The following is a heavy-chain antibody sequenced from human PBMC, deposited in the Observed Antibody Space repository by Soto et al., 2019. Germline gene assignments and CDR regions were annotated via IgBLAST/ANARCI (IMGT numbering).Heavy chain of an antibody. Sequence: GGSLRLSCSVSGFTIITYAMHWVRQAPGKGLEYVASSSNGDSTYYADSVKGRFTISRDNSKNTLYLQMSSLRVEDTALYYCVKDRYVDYWGQGILVTVSS. D-gene: IGHD2-2*01. CDR2: SSNGDST. CDR1: GFTIITYA. J-gene: IGHJ4*02. V-gene: IGHV3-64D*06. CDR3: VKDRYVDY.